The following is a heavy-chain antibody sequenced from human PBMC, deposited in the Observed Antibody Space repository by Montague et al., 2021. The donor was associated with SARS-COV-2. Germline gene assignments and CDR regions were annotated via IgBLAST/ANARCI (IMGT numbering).Heavy chain of an antibody. CDR1: SGSFSDYY. CDR2: INHTGSA. V-gene: IGHV4-34*01. Sequence: SETLSLTCAVYSGSFSDYYWTWIRQPPGKGLEWIGEINHTGSATYSPSLKSRVTLSVDTSKNQFSLKLQSVPAADTAVYYCARGQVTIFGMLIFIPAAGHLDGWGQGTSVTVSS. D-gene: IGHD3-3*01. J-gene: IGHJ3*01. CDR3: ARGQVTIFGMLIFIPAAGHLDG.